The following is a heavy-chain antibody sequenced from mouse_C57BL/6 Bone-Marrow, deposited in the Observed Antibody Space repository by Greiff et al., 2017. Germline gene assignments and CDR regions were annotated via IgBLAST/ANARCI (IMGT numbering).Heavy chain of an antibody. CDR2: IYPGDGDT. J-gene: IGHJ2*01. CDR3: ARSGGSSSFDY. V-gene: IGHV1-80*01. CDR1: GYAFSSYW. D-gene: IGHD1-1*01. Sequence: VQLQQSGAELVKPGASVKISCKASGYAFSSYWMNWVKQRPGKGLEWIGQIYPGDGDTNYNGKFKGKATLTADKSSSTAYMQLSSLTSEYSAVYFCARSGGSSSFDYWGQGTTLTVSS.